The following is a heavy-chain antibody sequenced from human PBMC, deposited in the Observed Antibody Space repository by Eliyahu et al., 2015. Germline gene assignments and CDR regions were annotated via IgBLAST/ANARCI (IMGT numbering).Heavy chain of an antibody. D-gene: IGHD4-17*01. Sequence: QVQLVESGGGVVQPGGSLRLSXAASGXTFXSYGMHWVRQAPGKGLEWVAFIRYDGSNKYYADSVKGRFTISRDNSKNTLYLQMNSLRAEDTAVYYCAKDLNYGDHPDYFDYWGQGTLVTVSS. J-gene: IGHJ4*02. CDR3: AKDLNYGDHPDYFDY. CDR1: GXTFXSYG. V-gene: IGHV3-30*02. CDR2: IRYDGSNK.